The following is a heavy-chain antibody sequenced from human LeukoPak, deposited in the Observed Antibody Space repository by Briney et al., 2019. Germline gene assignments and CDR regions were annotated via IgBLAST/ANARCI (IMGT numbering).Heavy chain of an antibody. Sequence: SQTLSLTCTVSGGSISSGGFYWSWIRQPPGEGLEWIGEIDHSGNTNYTPSLKSRVTISVDTSKNQFSLKLRSVNAADTAVYYCARGPFRRGEMASYWGQGTLVTVSP. CDR2: IDHSGNT. J-gene: IGHJ4*02. CDR1: GGSISSGGFY. D-gene: IGHD5-24*01. V-gene: IGHV4-30-2*01. CDR3: ARGPFRRGEMASY.